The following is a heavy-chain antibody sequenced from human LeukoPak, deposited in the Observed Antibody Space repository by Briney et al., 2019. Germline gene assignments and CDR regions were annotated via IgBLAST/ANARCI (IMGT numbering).Heavy chain of an antibody. J-gene: IGHJ5*02. CDR2: IIPIFGTA. CDR3: ARGPYYYDSSGCELDP. V-gene: IGHV1-69*06. D-gene: IGHD3-22*01. CDR1: GGTFSSYA. Sequence: SVKVSCKASGGTFSSYAISWVRQAPGQGLEWMGGIIPIFGTANYAQKFQGRVTITADKSTSTAYMELSSLRSEDTAVYYCARGPYYYDSSGCELDPWGQGTLVTVSS.